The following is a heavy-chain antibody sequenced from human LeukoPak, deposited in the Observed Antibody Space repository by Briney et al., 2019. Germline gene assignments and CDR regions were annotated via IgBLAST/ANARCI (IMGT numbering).Heavy chain of an antibody. J-gene: IGHJ4*02. D-gene: IGHD6-13*01. CDR2: ISAYNGNT. CDR1: GYTFTSYG. Sequence: ASVKVSCKASGYTFTSYGISWVRQAPGQGLEWMGWISAYNGNTNYAQKLQGRVTMTTDTSTSTAYMELRSLRSDDTAVYYCARALYSSSWSENPDYFDYWGQGTLVTVSS. CDR3: ARALYSSSWSENPDYFDY. V-gene: IGHV1-18*01.